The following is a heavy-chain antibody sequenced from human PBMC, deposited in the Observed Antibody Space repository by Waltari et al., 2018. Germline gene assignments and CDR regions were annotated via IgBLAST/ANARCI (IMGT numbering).Heavy chain of an antibody. J-gene: IGHJ4*02. V-gene: IGHV3-23*01. D-gene: IGHD3-22*01. CDR1: GFTFSSYT. CDR3: AKRGGYFYHY. Sequence: EVQLLDSGGGLVYPGGSLRLSCVASGFTFSSYTMAWVRQIPGRGREWVSAITNDGDSTYYADSVEGRFTITRDNSRNTLSLQMNRLRAEDTAVYYCAKRGGYFYHYWGQGTLVTVSS. CDR2: ITNDGDST.